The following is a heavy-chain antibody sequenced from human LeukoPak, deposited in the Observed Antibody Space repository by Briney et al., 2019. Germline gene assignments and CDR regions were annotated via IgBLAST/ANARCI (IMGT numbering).Heavy chain of an antibody. D-gene: IGHD1-26*01. CDR1: GFTFDDYT. J-gene: IGHJ4*02. CDR3: AKDSFPLEVGVVDY. CDR2: ISWDGDKT. Sequence: GGSLRLSCAASGFTFDDYTMHWVRQAPGKGLEWVSLISWDGDKTYYADSVKGRFTISRDNSKNSLYLQMNSLRSEDIAFYYCAKDSFPLEVGVVDYWGQGTLVTVSS. V-gene: IGHV3-43*01.